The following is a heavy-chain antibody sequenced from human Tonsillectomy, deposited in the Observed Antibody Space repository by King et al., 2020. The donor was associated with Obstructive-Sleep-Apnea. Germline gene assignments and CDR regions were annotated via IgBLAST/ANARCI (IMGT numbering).Heavy chain of an antibody. Sequence: VQLVESGGGLVQPGRSLRLSFAASGFTFDDYALHWVRQAPGKGLEWGSGISWNWGSKGFAGLVKGRFTISRDNAKNSLYLQMNSLRAEDTALYYCAKDMLGGSGSYTFDYWGQGTLVTVSS. J-gene: IGHJ4*02. CDR2: ISWNWGSK. D-gene: IGHD3-10*01. V-gene: IGHV3-9*01. CDR3: AKDMLGGSGSYTFDY. CDR1: GFTFDDYA.